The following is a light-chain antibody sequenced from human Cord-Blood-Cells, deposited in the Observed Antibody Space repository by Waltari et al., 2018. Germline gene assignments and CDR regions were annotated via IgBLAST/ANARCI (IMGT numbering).Light chain of an antibody. CDR3: QQYNNWPPWT. CDR1: QSVSSN. J-gene: IGKJ1*01. CDR2: GAS. V-gene: IGKV3-15*01. Sequence: EIVTTQSPATLSVSPGERATLSCRASQSVSSNLAWYQQKPGQAPRLLIHGASTRATGIPARFSGSGSGTEFTLTISSLQSEDFAVYYCQQYNNWPPWTFGQGTKVEIK.